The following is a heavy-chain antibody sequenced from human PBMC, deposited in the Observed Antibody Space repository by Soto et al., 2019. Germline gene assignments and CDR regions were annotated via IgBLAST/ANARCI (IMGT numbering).Heavy chain of an antibody. CDR3: ARHGPTAVAERWFDS. J-gene: IGHJ5*01. Sequence: SETLSLTCSVSGDFISIGSHFWDWIRQPPGKGLEWIGSVYASGRTYQNTSLKGRVTISVDTSKNQFSLRLTSVTAADTAVYFCARHGPTAVAERWFDSWGQGTLVTVSS. CDR2: VYASGRT. D-gene: IGHD6-19*01. CDR1: GDFISIGSHF. V-gene: IGHV4-39*01.